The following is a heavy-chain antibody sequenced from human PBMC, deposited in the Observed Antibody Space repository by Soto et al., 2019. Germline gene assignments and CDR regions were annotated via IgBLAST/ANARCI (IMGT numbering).Heavy chain of an antibody. D-gene: IGHD6-6*01. CDR2: IYYSGGT. CDR3: ARRKSSYYYGMDV. V-gene: IGHV4-59*08. Sequence: SETLSLTCTVSGGSISSYYWSWIRQPPGKGLEWIGYIYYSGGTNYNPSLKSRVTISVDTSKNQFSLKLSSVTAADTAVYYCARRKSSYYYGMDVWGQGTTVTVSS. CDR1: GGSISSYY. J-gene: IGHJ6*02.